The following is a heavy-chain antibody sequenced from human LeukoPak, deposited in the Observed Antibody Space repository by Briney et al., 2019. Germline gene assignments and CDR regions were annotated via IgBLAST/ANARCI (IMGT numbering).Heavy chain of an antibody. D-gene: IGHD2-2*02. J-gene: IGHJ6*03. V-gene: IGHV1-2*02. CDR2: INLNSRGT. CDR3: ARPSIPRYYYYYMDV. Sequence: ASVKVSCKASGYTFTDYYMHWVRQAPGQGLEWMGWINLNSRGTNYAQKFQGRVTITADKSTSTAYMELSSLRSEDTAVYYCARPSIPRYYYYYMDVWGKGTTVTVSS. CDR1: GYTFTDYY.